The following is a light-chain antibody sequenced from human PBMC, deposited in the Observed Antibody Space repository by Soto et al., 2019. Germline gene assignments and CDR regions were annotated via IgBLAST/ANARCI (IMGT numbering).Light chain of an antibody. J-gene: IGKJ3*01. V-gene: IGKV1-33*01. Sequence: DIQMTQSPSSLSASVGARVSITCQASQDIRTSLSWFQQKPGRAPKLLIYGASNLETGVPSRFMGSGSGTDFTFTIISLQPEDIATYYCQQYDNLPPFPFGPGTKVDIK. CDR1: QDIRTS. CDR2: GAS. CDR3: QQYDNLPPFP.